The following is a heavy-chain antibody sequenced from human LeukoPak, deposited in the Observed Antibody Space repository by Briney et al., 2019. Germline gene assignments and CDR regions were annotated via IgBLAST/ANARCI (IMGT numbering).Heavy chain of an antibody. Sequence: GESLKISCKGSGYSFTSYWIGWVRQMPGKGLEWMGIIYPGDSDTRYSPSFQGQVTISADKSISTAYLQWSSLKASDTAMYYCARRVYYGSGSYAAFDIWGQGTMVTVSS. D-gene: IGHD3-10*01. V-gene: IGHV5-51*01. CDR2: IYPGDSDT. CDR1: GYSFTSYW. CDR3: ARRVYYGSGSYAAFDI. J-gene: IGHJ3*02.